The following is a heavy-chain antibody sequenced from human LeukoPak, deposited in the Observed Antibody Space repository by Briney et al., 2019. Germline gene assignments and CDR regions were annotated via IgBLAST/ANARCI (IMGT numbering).Heavy chain of an antibody. CDR2: MSGDGGNI. V-gene: IGHV3-23*01. D-gene: IGHD3-10*01. CDR1: GFIFSTYT. CDR3: AKDFGRNLGGPGY. J-gene: IGHJ4*02. Sequence: PGGPLRLSCAASGFIFSTYTMAWVRQAPGGGLEWVSGMSGDGGNIDHADSVKGRFAISRDNSKSALYLQMNSLRAEDTAVYYCAKDFGRNLGGPGYWGRGTLVTISS.